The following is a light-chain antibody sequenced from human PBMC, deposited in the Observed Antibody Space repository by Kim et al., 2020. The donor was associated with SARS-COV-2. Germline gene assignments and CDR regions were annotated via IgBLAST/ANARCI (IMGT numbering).Light chain of an antibody. CDR2: AAS. J-gene: IGKJ4*01. CDR3: QQSYNTPLT. Sequence: DIQMNQSPTSLSASVGDRVIITCRASQSISNYLSWCQQKPGKAPKLLIYAASSLQSGVPLRFSGSGSGTDFTLTISNLQPEDFATYYCQQSYNTPLTFGGGTKVDIK. V-gene: IGKV1-39*01. CDR1: QSISNY.